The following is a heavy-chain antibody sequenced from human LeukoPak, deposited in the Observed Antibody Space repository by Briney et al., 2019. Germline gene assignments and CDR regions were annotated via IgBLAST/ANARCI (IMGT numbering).Heavy chain of an antibody. D-gene: IGHD3-3*01. V-gene: IGHV4-30-2*01. CDR3: ARDRVVPRAAFDI. J-gene: IGHJ3*02. CDR2: IYHSGST. CDR1: GGSISSGGYY. Sequence: SSETLSLTCTVSGGSISSGGYYWSWIRQPPGKGLEWIGYIYHSGSTYYNPSLKGRVTISVDRSKNQFSLKLSSVTAADTAVYYCARDRVVPRAAFDIWGQGTMVTVSS.